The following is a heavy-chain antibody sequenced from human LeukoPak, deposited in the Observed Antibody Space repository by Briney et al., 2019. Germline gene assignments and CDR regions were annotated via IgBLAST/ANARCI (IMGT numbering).Heavy chain of an antibody. Sequence: GESLRLSCAGSGFTFTDSAINWVRQAPGKGLEWVSSINNIATHSYYAASVKGRFSISRDDAKNSVYLQMHSLRAEDTAVYYCAQDRATGGSAFDIWGQGTMVTVSS. D-gene: IGHD5-12*01. CDR1: GFTFTDSA. CDR2: INNIATHS. J-gene: IGHJ3*02. CDR3: AQDRATGGSAFDI. V-gene: IGHV3-21*04.